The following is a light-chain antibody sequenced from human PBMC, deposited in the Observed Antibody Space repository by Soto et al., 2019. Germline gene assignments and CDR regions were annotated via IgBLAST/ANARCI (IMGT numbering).Light chain of an antibody. J-gene: IGKJ5*01. CDR2: DAS. Sequence: DIQMTQSPSSLSASVGDRVTITCQASQDISNYLNWYQQKPGKAPKLLIYDASNLETGVPSRFSGSGSGTDFTFTISSLQSENIATYYCQQYYNLPTSGQGTRLEIK. CDR3: QQYYNLPT. CDR1: QDISNY. V-gene: IGKV1-33*01.